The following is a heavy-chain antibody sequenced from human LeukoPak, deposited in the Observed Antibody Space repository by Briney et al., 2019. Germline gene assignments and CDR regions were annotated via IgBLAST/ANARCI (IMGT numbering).Heavy chain of an antibody. CDR3: ARSLYYDFWSGYWPDD. CDR1: GGSISSYY. J-gene: IGHJ4*02. D-gene: IGHD3-3*01. V-gene: IGHV4-34*01. Sequence: SETLSLTCTVSGGSISSYYWSWIRQPPGKGLEWIGEINHSGSTNYNPSLKSRVTISVDTSKNQFSLKLSSVTAADTAVYYCARSLYYDFWSGYWPDDWGQGTLVTVSS. CDR2: INHSGST.